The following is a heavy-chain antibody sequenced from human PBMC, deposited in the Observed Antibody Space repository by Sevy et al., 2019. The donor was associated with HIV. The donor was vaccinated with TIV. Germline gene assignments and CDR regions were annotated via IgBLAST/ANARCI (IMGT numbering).Heavy chain of an antibody. CDR3: VQEIGAKNHV. J-gene: IGHJ6*02. V-gene: IGHV3-21*01. CDR1: GFTFRFFS. CDR2: FISSFYI. Sequence: GGSLRPPLAAFGFTFRFFSMNWARQAPGKGPEWGSSFISSFYINYADSVKGRLTNPRDNAKNSLYLQMNSLRADDTAVYYCVQEIGAKNHVWGQGTTVTVSS. D-gene: IGHD3-22*01.